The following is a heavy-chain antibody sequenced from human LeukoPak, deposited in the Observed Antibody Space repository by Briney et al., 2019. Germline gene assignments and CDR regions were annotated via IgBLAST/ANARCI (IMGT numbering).Heavy chain of an antibody. J-gene: IGHJ4*02. CDR1: GYTFTGYY. CDR2: INPNSGGT. Sequence: ASVKVSCKASGYTFTGYYMHWVRQAPGQGLEWMGWINPNSGGTNYAQKFQGRVTMTRDTSISTAYMELSRLRSDDTAVYYCARADSNDNGFDYWGQGTLVTVSS. CDR3: ARADSNDNGFDY. V-gene: IGHV1-2*02. D-gene: IGHD1-1*01.